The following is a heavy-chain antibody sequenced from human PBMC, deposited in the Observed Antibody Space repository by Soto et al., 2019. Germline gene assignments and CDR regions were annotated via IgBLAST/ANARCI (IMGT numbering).Heavy chain of an antibody. CDR3: AADYLRHNSLNGHYYSYGMDV. CDR1: VITFITYA. D-gene: IGHD4-17*01. V-gene: IGHV3-23*01. CDR2: IGSNGADK. J-gene: IGHJ6*02. Sequence: PGWSLRLACASSVITFITYAMRWVRRAPGKGLEWVSTIGSNGADKQYADFVKGRFTVSRDSSKSTLSLQMNSLRAEDTAVYYCAADYLRHNSLNGHYYSYGMDVWGQGTTVTVSS.